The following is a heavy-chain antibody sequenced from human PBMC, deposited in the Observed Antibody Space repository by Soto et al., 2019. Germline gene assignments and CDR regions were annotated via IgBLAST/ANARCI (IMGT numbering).Heavy chain of an antibody. CDR2: IYWDDDK. J-gene: IGHJ5*02. D-gene: IGHD2-15*01. CDR3: ARYTPIPGSSWFDP. Sequence: QITLKESGPTLVKPTQTLTLTCTFSGFSLSTSGVGVGWIRQPPGKALEWLALIYWDDDKRYSPSLKSRLTITKDTSKNQVVLTITNMDPVDTATYYCARYTPIPGSSWFDPWGQGTLVTVSS. CDR1: GFSLSTSGVG. V-gene: IGHV2-5*02.